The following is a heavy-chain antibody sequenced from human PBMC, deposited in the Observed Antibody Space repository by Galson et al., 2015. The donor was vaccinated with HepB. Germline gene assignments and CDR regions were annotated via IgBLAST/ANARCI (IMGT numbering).Heavy chain of an antibody. CDR3: AAFHSNRWPFDY. V-gene: IGHV5-10-1*01. D-gene: IGHD6-19*01. J-gene: IGHJ4*02. CDR1: GYSFTSSW. Sequence: SGAGVKKPGGSLRISCKGSGYSFTSSWISWVRQMPGQGLERMGRIDPSDSYTNYRPTFLGHITISADKSISTAYLQWSSLTAADTSMYSCAAFHSNRWPFDYWGQGTLVTVSS. CDR2: IDPSDSYT.